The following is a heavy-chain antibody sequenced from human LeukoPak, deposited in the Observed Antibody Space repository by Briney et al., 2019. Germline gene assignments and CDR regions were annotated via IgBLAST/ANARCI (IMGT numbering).Heavy chain of an antibody. Sequence: GGSLRLSCAASGFSVSRNYMNWVRQAPGKGLVWVSRINSDGSSTYYADSVKGRFTISRDNAKNTLYLQMNSLRADDMAVYYCAKVRGYCSGGSCGRAFDIWGQGTMVTVSS. CDR2: INSDGSST. D-gene: IGHD2-15*01. CDR3: AKVRGYCSGGSCGRAFDI. CDR1: GFSVSRNY. V-gene: IGHV3-74*01. J-gene: IGHJ3*02.